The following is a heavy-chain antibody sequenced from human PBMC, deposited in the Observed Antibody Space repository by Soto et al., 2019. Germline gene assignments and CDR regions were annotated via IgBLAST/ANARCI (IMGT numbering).Heavy chain of an antibody. CDR2: INTYNGMT. CDR1: GYTFINYH. J-gene: IGHJ4*02. V-gene: IGHV1-18*01. CDR3: AKAPRGEMATD. D-gene: IGHD5-12*01. Sequence: QVQLVQSGGEVKKPGASVTVSCKASGYTFINYHITWVRQAPGQGLEWMAWINTYNGMTDYAQRFQGRVTMTRDTSTSTAYMERRNLGSDDTAVYFCAKAPRGEMATDWGQGPVVTVSS.